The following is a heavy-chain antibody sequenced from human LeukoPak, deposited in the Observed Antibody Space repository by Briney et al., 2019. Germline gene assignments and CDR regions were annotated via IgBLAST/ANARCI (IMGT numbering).Heavy chain of an antibody. J-gene: IGHJ4*02. CDR2: IYYSGST. CDR1: GGSISSGDYY. V-gene: IGHV4-30-4*01. CDR3: ARGGFLTDY. D-gene: IGHD3-3*01. Sequence: SETLSLTCTVSGGSISSGDYYWSWIRHPPGKGLEWIGDIYYSGSTYYNLSLKSRVTISVDTSKNQFSLKLSSVTAADTAVYYCARGGFLTDYWGQGTLVTVSS.